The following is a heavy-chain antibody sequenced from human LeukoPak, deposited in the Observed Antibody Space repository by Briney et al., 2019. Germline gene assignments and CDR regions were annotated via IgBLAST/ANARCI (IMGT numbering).Heavy chain of an antibody. Sequence: GESLKISCKGSGYSFTSYWIGWVRQMPGKGLEWMGMIYPGDSDTRYSPSFQGQVTISADKSISTAYLQWSSLKASDTAMYYCARIAAAGTDYYYYYMDVWGKGTTVTVSS. CDR3: ARIAAAGTDYYYYYMDV. D-gene: IGHD6-13*01. J-gene: IGHJ6*03. V-gene: IGHV5-51*01. CDR1: GYSFTSYW. CDR2: IYPGDSDT.